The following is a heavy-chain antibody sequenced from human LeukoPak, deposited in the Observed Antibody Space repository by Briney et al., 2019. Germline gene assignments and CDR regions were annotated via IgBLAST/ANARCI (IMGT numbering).Heavy chain of an antibody. CDR2: ISGSGGST. D-gene: IGHD3-22*01. V-gene: IGHV3-23*01. CDR1: GFTFSSYA. Sequence: GGSLRLSCAASGFTFSSYAMSWVRQAPGKGLEWVSAISGSGGSTYYADSVKGRFTISRDNSKNTLYLQMNSLRAEDTAVYYCAKKTYDSSGYYLLDYWGQGTLVTVSS. CDR3: AKKTYDSSGYYLLDY. J-gene: IGHJ4*02.